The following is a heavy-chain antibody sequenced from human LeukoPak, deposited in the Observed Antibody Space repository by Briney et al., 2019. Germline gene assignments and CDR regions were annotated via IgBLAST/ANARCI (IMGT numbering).Heavy chain of an antibody. D-gene: IGHD3-3*01. CDR2: INHSGST. Sequence: PSETLSLTCAVYGGSFSGYYWSWNRQPPGKGLEWIGEINHSGSTNYNPSLKSRVTISVDTSKNQFSLKLSSVTAADTAVYYCARDDPFDLWGRGTLVTVSS. CDR1: GGSFSGYY. V-gene: IGHV4-34*01. J-gene: IGHJ2*01. CDR3: ARDDPFDL.